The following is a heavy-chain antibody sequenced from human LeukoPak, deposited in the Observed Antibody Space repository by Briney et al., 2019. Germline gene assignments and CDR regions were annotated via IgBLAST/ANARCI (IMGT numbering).Heavy chain of an antibody. CDR1: GLTFSSYA. D-gene: IGHD3-22*01. Sequence: GGSLRLSCAASGLTFSSYAMSWVRQAPGKGLEWVSVISGSGGITYYADSVKGRFTISRDNSKNTLYLQMNSLRAEDTALHYCAKGMSDYDSSGYSLDYWGQGTLVTVSS. V-gene: IGHV3-23*01. J-gene: IGHJ4*02. CDR2: ISGSGGIT. CDR3: AKGMSDYDSSGYSLDY.